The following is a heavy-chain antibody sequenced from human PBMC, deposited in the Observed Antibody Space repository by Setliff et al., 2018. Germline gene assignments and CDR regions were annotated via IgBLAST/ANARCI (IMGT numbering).Heavy chain of an antibody. CDR2: IKYDGTT. J-gene: IGHJ6*03. CDR3: ACIDWGETFYNMDV. CDR1: SGSIINYY. D-gene: IGHD7-27*01. Sequence: SETLSLTCTVSSGSIINYYWSWIRQPPGRPLEWIGYIKYDGTTDYNPSLDSRVTISRDNAKNSLSLQMNNLRTEDTAVYFCACIDWGETFYNMDVWGKGTTVTVSS. V-gene: IGHV4-59*03.